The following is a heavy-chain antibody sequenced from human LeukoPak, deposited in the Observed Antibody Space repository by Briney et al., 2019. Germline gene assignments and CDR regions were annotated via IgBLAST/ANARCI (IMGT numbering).Heavy chain of an antibody. CDR2: ISRGDNTV. V-gene: IGHV3-48*04. CDR3: ARGIPGVYAFDI. Sequence: GGSLRLSCAASGFTFSSYWMSWVRQAPGKGLEWVSYISRGDNTVYQVDSVKGRFTNSRDNAKNSLYLQMNSLTAEDTAVYYCARGIPGVYAFDIWGQGTMVTVSS. J-gene: IGHJ3*02. CDR1: GFTFSSYW.